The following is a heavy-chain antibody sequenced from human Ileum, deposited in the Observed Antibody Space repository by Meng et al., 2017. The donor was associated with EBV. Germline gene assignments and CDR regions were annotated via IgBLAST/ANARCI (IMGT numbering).Heavy chain of an antibody. CDR1: GGSFNDYY. Sequence: QVLLTQCGTGLLKPSETLSLTCAVYGGSFNDYYWTWLRQPPGKGLEWIGEIDQSGYTKFNPSLSSRATISRDTSNNQFSLRLNSVTAADTALYYCARYGRCNGNSFYCFDPWGQGTLVTVSS. D-gene: IGHD4-23*01. CDR2: IDQSGYT. V-gene: IGHV4-34*01. CDR3: ARYGRCNGNSFYCFDP. J-gene: IGHJ5*02.